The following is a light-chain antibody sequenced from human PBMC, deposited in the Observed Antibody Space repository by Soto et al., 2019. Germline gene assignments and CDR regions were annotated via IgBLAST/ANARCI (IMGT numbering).Light chain of an antibody. CDR3: QQRSNWPPVT. CDR1: QSVSRY. J-gene: IGKJ4*01. CDR2: GAS. Sequence: EIVLTQAPGTLSLSPGERATLSCRASQSVSRYLTWYQQKPGQGPRVLIYGASSRATGIPDRFSGSGSGTDFTLTINRLEPEDFAVYYCQQRSNWPPVTFGGGTKVDIK. V-gene: IGKV3D-20*02.